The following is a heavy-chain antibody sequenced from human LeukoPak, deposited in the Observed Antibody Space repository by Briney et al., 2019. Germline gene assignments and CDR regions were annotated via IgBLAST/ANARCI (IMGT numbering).Heavy chain of an antibody. CDR3: AREGRSSSTAFDI. D-gene: IGHD6-6*01. J-gene: IGHJ3*02. CDR2: INHSGST. V-gene: IGHV4-34*01. CDR1: GGSFSGYY. Sequence: SETLSLTCAVYGGSFSGYYWSWIRQPPGKGLEWIGEINHSGSTNYNPSLKSRVTISVDTSKNQFSLKLSSVTAADTAVYYCAREGRSSSTAFDIWGQGTMVTVSS.